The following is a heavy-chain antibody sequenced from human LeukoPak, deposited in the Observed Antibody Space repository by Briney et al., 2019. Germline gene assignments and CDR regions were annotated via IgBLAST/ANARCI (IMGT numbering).Heavy chain of an antibody. V-gene: IGHV3-53*01. Sequence: GGSLRLSCAASGFTVSSNYMSWVRQAPGKGLEWVSIIYSGGSTYYADSVKGRFTISRDNSKNTLYLQMNSLRAEDTALYYCAKGLERESRLDSWGQGTLVTVSS. D-gene: IGHD1-1*01. J-gene: IGHJ4*02. CDR2: IYSGGST. CDR3: AKGLERESRLDS. CDR1: GFTVSSNY.